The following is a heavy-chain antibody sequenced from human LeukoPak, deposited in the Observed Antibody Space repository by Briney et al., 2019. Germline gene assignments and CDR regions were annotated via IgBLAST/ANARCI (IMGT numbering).Heavy chain of an antibody. Sequence: ASVKVSCQASGSTFPSYDINWVRQATGQGLEWMGWMNPNGGNTGYAQKFQGRVTMTRDTSISTAYMELSSLRSEDTAVYYCARVPTPSLNWFDPWGQGTLVTVSS. J-gene: IGHJ5*02. CDR1: GSTFPSYD. V-gene: IGHV1-8*01. CDR2: MNPNGGNT. CDR3: ARVPTPSLNWFDP.